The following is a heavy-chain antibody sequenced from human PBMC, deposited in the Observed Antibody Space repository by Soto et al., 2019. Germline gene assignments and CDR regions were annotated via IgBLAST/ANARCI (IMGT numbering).Heavy chain of an antibody. Sequence: VGSLRLSCVASGFTFRSVGMHWVRQAPGKGLEWVAIIWFDGSNINYVDSVKGRFTISRDNSENTLYLQMKSLRVEDTAVYYCAPVIGDYSFEYWGQGTLVTV. J-gene: IGHJ4*02. V-gene: IGHV3-33*01. CDR3: APVIGDYSFEY. CDR1: GFTFRSVG. D-gene: IGHD2-21*02. CDR2: IWFDGSNI.